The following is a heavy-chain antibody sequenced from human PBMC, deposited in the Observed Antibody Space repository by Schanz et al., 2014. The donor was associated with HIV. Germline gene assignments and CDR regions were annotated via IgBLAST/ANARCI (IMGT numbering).Heavy chain of an antibody. CDR1: GFTFSKAW. J-gene: IGHJ6*02. Sequence: EVQLVESGGGLVKPGGSLRLSCAASGFTFSKAWMSWVRQAPGKGLEWVGRIKSKTDGGTTDYAAPVKGRFTISRDDSKNTLYLQMNSLKTEDTAVYYCTTRRVLGVNLDVWGQGTTVTVSS. CDR3: TTRRVLGVNLDV. D-gene: IGHD3-3*01. V-gene: IGHV3-15*01. CDR2: IKSKTDGGTT.